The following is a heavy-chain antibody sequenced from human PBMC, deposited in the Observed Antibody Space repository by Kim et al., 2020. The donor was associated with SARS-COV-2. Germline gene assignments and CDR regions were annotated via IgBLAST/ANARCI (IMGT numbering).Heavy chain of an antibody. Sequence: SETLSLTCAVYGGSFSGYYWSWIRQPPGKGLEWIGEINHSGSTNYNPSLKSRVTISVDPSKTQFSLKLSSVTAADTAVYYCARGSQQLVEAGYFDYWAQG. CDR1: GGSFSGYY. CDR2: INHSGST. D-gene: IGHD6-6*01. CDR3: ARGSQQLVEAGYFDY. V-gene: IGHV4-34*01. J-gene: IGHJ4*02.